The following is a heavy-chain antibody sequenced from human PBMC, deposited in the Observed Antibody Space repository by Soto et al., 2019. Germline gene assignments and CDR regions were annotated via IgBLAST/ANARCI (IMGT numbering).Heavy chain of an antibody. V-gene: IGHV1-69*13. J-gene: IGHJ5*02. CDR2: IIPIFGTA. D-gene: IGHD3-10*01. CDR1: GGTFSSYA. CDR3: ASGVFITMVRGVILNWFDP. Sequence: ASVKVSCTASGGTFSSYAISWVRQAPGQGLEWMGGIIPIFGTANCAQKFQGRVTITADESTSTAYMELSSLRSEDTAVYYCASGVFITMVRGVILNWFDPWGQGTLVTVSS.